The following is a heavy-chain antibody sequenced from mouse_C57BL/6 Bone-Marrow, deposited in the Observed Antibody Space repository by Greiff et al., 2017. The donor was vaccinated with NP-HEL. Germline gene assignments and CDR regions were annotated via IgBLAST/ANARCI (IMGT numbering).Heavy chain of an antibody. CDR2: IDPETGDT. CDR3: TTGGSSPYAMDY. CDR1: GFNIKADY. Sequence: VHVKQSGAELVRPGASVKLSCTVSGFNIKADYMHWVKQRPEQGLEWIGWIDPETGDTEYASKFQGKATITADTSSNTAYLQLSSLTSEDTAVYYCTTGGSSPYAMDYWGQGTSVTVSS. J-gene: IGHJ4*01. D-gene: IGHD1-1*01. V-gene: IGHV14-4*01.